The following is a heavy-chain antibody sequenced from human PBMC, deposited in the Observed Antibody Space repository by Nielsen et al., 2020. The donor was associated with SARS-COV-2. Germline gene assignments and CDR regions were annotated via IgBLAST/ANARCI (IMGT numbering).Heavy chain of an antibody. V-gene: IGHV1-3*01. CDR3: ARDGALRFLEWSLYRDYYYGMDV. CDR1: AYTITTSA. CDR2: VNAAIGYT. D-gene: IGHD3-3*01. Sequence: ASLQVSCKASAYTITTSAMHSVRQPPAHTPKWMGWVNAAIGYTQLSQKFQGRVTITRDTSASTAYMELSSLRSEDTAVYYCARDGALRFLEWSLYRDYYYGMDVWGQGTTVTVSS. J-gene: IGHJ6*02.